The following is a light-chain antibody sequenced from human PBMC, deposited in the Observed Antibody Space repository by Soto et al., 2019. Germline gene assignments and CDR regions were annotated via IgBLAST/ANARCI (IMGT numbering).Light chain of an antibody. CDR1: SSNIGAGYD. CDR2: TNS. CDR3: QSYDSSLSALL. J-gene: IGLJ3*02. Sequence: QSVLTQPPSVSGAPGQGVTISCAGTSSNIGAGYDVHWYQQVPGTAPKLLIYTNSNRPSGVPDRFSGSRSGTSASLAITGIQAADEADYYCQSYDSSLSALLFGGGTKLTVL. V-gene: IGLV1-40*01.